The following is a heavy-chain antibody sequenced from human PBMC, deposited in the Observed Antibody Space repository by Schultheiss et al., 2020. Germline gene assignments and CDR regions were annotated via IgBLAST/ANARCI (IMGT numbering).Heavy chain of an antibody. J-gene: IGHJ4*02. V-gene: IGHV3-21*01. CDR3: ARGTSIASADAIDH. CDR1: GFTFSSYT. CDR2: ISSSSTYI. Sequence: GGSLRLSCAASGFTFSSYTMNWVRQAPGKGLEWVSSISSSSTYIHYADSVKGRFTISRDTARNSLDLQMNSLRAEDTAVYYCARGTSIASADAIDHWGQGTLVTVPQ. D-gene: IGHD6-13*01.